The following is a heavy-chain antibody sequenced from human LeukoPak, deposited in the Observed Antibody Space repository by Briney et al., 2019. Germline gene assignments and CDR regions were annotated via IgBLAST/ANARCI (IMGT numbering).Heavy chain of an antibody. CDR2: INTNTGNP. CDR3: ARALGSSSSWGSTDYYFDY. CDR1: GYTFTSYA. Sequence: GASVKVSCKASGYTFTSYAMNWVRQAPGQGLAWMGWINTNTGNPTYAQGFTGRFVFSLDTSVSTAYLQISSLKAEDTAVYYCARALGSSSSWGSTDYYFDYWGQGTLVTVSS. V-gene: IGHV7-4-1*02. J-gene: IGHJ4*02. D-gene: IGHD6-6*01.